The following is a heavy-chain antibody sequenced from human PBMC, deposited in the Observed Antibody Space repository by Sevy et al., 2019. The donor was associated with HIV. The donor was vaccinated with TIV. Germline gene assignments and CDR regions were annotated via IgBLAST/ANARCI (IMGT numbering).Heavy chain of an antibody. Sequence: GGSLRLSCAASGFTFSSYEMNWVRQAPGKGLEWVSYISSSGSTIYYADSVKGRFTISRDNAKNSLYLQMNSLRAEDTAVYYCARIAAAGPHDAFDIWGQRTMVTVSS. J-gene: IGHJ3*02. CDR3: ARIAAAGPHDAFDI. CDR2: ISSSGSTI. CDR1: GFTFSSYE. V-gene: IGHV3-48*03. D-gene: IGHD6-13*01.